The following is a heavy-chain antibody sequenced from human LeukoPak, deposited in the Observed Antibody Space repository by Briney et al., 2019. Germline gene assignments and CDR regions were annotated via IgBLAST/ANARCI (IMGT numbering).Heavy chain of an antibody. CDR2: IVVGSGNT. D-gene: IGHD5-18*01. V-gene: IGHV1-58*02. CDR3: AADGGYSYRDAFDI. CDR1: GFTFTSSA. Sequence: SVKVSCKASGFTFTSSAMQWVRQARGQRLEWIGWIVVGSGNTNYAQRFQERVTITRDMSTSTAYMELSSLRSEDTAVYYCAADGGYSYRDAFDIWGQGTMVTVSS. J-gene: IGHJ3*02.